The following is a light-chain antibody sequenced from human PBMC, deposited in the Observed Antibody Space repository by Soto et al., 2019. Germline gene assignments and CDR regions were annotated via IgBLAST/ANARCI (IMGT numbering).Light chain of an antibody. CDR2: VAS. CDR3: QQSYTTPQT. CDR1: QSIGSF. V-gene: IGKV1-39*01. J-gene: IGKJ1*01. Sequence: DIQMTQSPSSLSASVGDRVTITCRASQSIGSFLNWYQHKPGKAPNLLIYVASSLQGGVPSRFSGSGSGTDVTLTISSLHPEDFATYYCQQSYTTPQTFGQGTKVDIK.